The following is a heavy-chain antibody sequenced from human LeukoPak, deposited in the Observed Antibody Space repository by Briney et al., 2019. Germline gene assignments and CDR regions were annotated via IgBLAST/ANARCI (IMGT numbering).Heavy chain of an antibody. Sequence: GSLRLSCAASGFTFDDYGMTWVRQAPGTGLEWVSGINWNGGNTGYADSVKGRFTISRDNAKNSLYLQMNSLRAEDTALYYCARGQDIAVVPAAFDFWGQGTLVTVSS. J-gene: IGHJ4*02. D-gene: IGHD2-2*01. CDR1: GFTFDDYG. CDR2: INWNGGNT. CDR3: ARGQDIAVVPAAFDF. V-gene: IGHV3-20*04.